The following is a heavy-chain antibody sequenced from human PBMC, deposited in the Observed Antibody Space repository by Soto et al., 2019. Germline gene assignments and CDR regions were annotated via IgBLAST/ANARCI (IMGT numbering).Heavy chain of an antibody. D-gene: IGHD3-3*01. CDR2: IYFGGST. CDR1: GFTVSSNY. J-gene: IGHJ6*03. V-gene: IGHV3-66*01. Sequence: EVQLVESGGGLVQPGGSLRLSCAASGFTVSSNYMSWVRQAPGKGLEWISVIYFGGSTYYADSVKGRFTISRDNSKNTLDLQMNSLRADDTAQYYGASASYVIFRVVPYYYMEVWGTGTTVTVSS. CDR3: ASASYVIFRVVPYYYMEV.